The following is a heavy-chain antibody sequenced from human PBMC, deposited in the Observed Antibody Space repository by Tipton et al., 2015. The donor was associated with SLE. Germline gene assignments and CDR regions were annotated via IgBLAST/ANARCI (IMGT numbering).Heavy chain of an antibody. V-gene: IGHV4-59*13. CDR1: GGSISSYY. J-gene: IGHJ4*02. CDR2: VSYSGVT. D-gene: IGHD6-13*01. Sequence: TLSLTCTVSGGSISSYYWTWIRRPPGKGLEYIGYVSYSGVTNSNPSLQSRVTMSIDASKKQVSLKLNSVTAADTAVYFCARDLGGSSWVNWGQGTLVTVSS. CDR3: ARDLGGSSWVN.